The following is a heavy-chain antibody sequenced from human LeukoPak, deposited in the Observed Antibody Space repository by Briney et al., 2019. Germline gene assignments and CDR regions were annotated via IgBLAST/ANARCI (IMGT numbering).Heavy chain of an antibody. CDR3: ARISSSNWYNERGAFDV. CDR1: GYSISSGYY. J-gene: IGHJ3*01. CDR2: IYHSGST. V-gene: IGHV4-38-2*02. Sequence: MPSETLSLTCTVSGYSISSGYYWGWIRQPPGKGLEWIGSIYHSGSTYYNPSLKSRVTISVDTSKNQFSLKLRSVTAADTAVYYCARISSSNWYNERGAFDVWGQGTMVTVSS. D-gene: IGHD6-13*01.